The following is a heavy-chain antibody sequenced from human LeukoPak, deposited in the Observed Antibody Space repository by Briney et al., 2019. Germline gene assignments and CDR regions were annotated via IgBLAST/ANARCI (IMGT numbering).Heavy chain of an antibody. CDR3: ARPAVAGTFDY. D-gene: IGHD6-19*01. CDR1: GGSFSGYY. V-gene: IGHV4-34*01. Sequence: PSETLSLTCAVYGGSFSGYYWSWIRQPPGKGLEWIGEINHSGSTNYNPSLKSRVTISVGTSKNQFSLKLSSVTAADTAVYYCARPAVAGTFDYWGQGTLVTVSS. J-gene: IGHJ4*02. CDR2: INHSGST.